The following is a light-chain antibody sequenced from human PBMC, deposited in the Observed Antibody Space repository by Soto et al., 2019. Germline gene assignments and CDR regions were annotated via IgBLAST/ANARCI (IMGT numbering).Light chain of an antibody. CDR3: QQFSSYPLT. CDR2: AAS. J-gene: IGKJ4*01. V-gene: IGKV3-20*01. CDR1: DMFSNNY. Sequence: MVCTRSPCTLSLSPRERATLAGRARDMFSNNYLAWYQQKPGQAPRLLIYAASSRATGIPARFSGGGSGTDFTLTISSLQPEDFAVYYCQQFSSYPLTFGGGTKVDIK.